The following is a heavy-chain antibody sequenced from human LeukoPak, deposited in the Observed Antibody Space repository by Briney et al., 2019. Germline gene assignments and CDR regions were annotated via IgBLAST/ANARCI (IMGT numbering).Heavy chain of an antibody. Sequence: SETLSLTCTVSGGSISSSSYYWGWIRQPPGTGLEWIGSIYYSGSTYYNPSLKSRVTISVDTSKNQFSLKLSSVTAADTAVYYCATQIISSSWHYFDYWGQGTLVTVSS. D-gene: IGHD6-13*01. V-gene: IGHV4-39*01. CDR2: IYYSGST. CDR1: GGSISSSSYY. CDR3: ATQIISSSWHYFDY. J-gene: IGHJ4*02.